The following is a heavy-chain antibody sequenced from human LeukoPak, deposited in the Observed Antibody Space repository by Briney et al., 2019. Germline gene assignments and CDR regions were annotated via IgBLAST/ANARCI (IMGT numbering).Heavy chain of an antibody. J-gene: IGHJ6*02. V-gene: IGHV4-59*12. D-gene: IGHD1-26*01. Sequence: SETLSLTCTVSGGSISSYYWSWIRQPPGKGLEWIGYIYYSGSTNYNPSLKSRVTISVDTSKNQFSLKLSSVTAADTAVYYCARDNIVGAATYYYYGMDVWGQGTTVTVSS. CDR2: IYYSGST. CDR3: ARDNIVGAATYYYYGMDV. CDR1: GGSISSYY.